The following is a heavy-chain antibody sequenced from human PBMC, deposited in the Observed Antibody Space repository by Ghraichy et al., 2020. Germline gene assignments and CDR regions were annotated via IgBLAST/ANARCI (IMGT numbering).Heavy chain of an antibody. Sequence: GGSLRLSCAASGFIFSSYWMSWVRQAPGKGPEWVANIKQDGSEKYYVDSVKGRFTISRDNAKNSLYLQMNSLRAEDTAVYYCANQLLQWGQGTLVTVSS. J-gene: IGHJ4*02. V-gene: IGHV3-7*01. CDR3: ANQLLQ. D-gene: IGHD2-2*01. CDR1: GFIFSSYW. CDR2: IKQDGSEK.